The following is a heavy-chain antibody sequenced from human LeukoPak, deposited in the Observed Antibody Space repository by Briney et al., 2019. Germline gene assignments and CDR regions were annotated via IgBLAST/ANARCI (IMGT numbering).Heavy chain of an antibody. D-gene: IGHD2-2*01. CDR2: ISGSGGST. CDR1: GFTFSSYG. Sequence: PGGSLRLSCAASGFTFSSYGMSWVRQAPGKWLEWVSAISGSGGSTYYADSVKGRFTISRDNSKNTLYLQMNSLRAEDTAVYYCAKDRAGDCSSTSCREFDPWGQGTLVTVSS. V-gene: IGHV3-23*01. CDR3: AKDRAGDCSSTSCREFDP. J-gene: IGHJ5*02.